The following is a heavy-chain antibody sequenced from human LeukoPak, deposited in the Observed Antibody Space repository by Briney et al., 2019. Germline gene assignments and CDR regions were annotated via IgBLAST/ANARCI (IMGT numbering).Heavy chain of an antibody. V-gene: IGHV1-69*04. J-gene: IGHJ4*02. D-gene: IGHD3-10*01. CDR3: ARRWFGELLFGY. Sequence: EASVKVSCKASGGTFSSYAISWVRQAPGQGLEWMGRIIPILGIANYAQKFQGRVTITADKSTSTAYMELSSLRSEDTAVYYCARRWFGELLFGYWGQGTLVTVSS. CDR2: IIPILGIA. CDR1: GGTFSSYA.